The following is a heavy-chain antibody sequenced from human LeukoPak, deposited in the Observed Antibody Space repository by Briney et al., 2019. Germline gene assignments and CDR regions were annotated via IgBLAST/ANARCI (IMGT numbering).Heavy chain of an antibody. CDR3: VRDRELTY. D-gene: IGHD3-10*01. CDR1: DGSISIYY. CDR2: IYNSGSST. V-gene: IGHV4-59*01. Sequence: SETQSLTCTVSDGSISIYYWNWIRQPPGKGLEWIGYIYNSGSSTIYNPSLQSRVTISVDMSKNQFSLRLSSVTAADTAVYFCVRDRELTYWGQGILVTVSS. J-gene: IGHJ4*02.